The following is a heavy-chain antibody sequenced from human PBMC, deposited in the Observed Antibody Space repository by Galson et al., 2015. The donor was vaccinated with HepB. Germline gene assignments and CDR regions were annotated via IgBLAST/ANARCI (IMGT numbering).Heavy chain of an antibody. Sequence: SVKVSCKASGYTFTGYYMHWVRQAPGQGLEWMGWINPNSGGTNYAQKFQGRVTMTRDTSISTAFMELSSLRSDDTAVYYCATRGGVAYFYAMDDWGQGTTVTVSS. J-gene: IGHJ6*02. D-gene: IGHD2/OR15-2a*01. CDR2: INPNSGGT. CDR1: GYTFTGYY. V-gene: IGHV1-2*02. CDR3: ATRGGVAYFYAMDD.